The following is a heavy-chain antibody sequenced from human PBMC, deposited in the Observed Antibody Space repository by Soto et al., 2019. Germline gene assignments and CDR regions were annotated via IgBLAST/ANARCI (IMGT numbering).Heavy chain of an antibody. Sequence: QVQLQESGPGLVKPSETLSLTCTVSCGSISSYYWSWIRQPPGKGLEWIGYMYNTGSTVYNPSLKSRVTISVDTSKNQSSLKLNAVTAADTAVYYCARDLWGYCGTDCYPLDVWGQGTTVTVSS. CDR3: ARDLWGYCGTDCYPLDV. V-gene: IGHV4-59*01. D-gene: IGHD2-21*02. J-gene: IGHJ6*02. CDR1: CGSISSYY. CDR2: MYNTGST.